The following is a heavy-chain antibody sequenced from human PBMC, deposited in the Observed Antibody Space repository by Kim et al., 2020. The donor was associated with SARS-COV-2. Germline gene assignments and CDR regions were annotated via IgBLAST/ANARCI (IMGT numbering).Heavy chain of an antibody. CDR2: ISGSGGST. CDR1: GFTFSSYA. Sequence: GGSLRLSCAASGFTFSSYAMSWVRQAPGKGLEWVSAISGSGGSTYYADSVKGRFTISRDNSKNTLYLQMNSLRAEDTAVYYCAKDSTMVRGVMGPQPRQYYYYYYGMDVWGQGTTVTVSS. J-gene: IGHJ6*02. D-gene: IGHD3-10*01. V-gene: IGHV3-23*01. CDR3: AKDSTMVRGVMGPQPRQYYYYYYGMDV.